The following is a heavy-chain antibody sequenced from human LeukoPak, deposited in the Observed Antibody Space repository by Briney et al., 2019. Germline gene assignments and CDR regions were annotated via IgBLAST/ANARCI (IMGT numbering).Heavy chain of an antibody. CDR3: ATVSDAVLWFGELPNYYYGMDV. CDR2: FDPEDGET. Sequence: GASVKVSCKVSGYTLTELSMHWVRQAPGKGLEWMGGFDPEDGETIYAQKFQGRVTMTEDTSTDTACMELSSLRSEDTAVYYCATVSDAVLWFGELPNYYYGMDVWGQGTTVTVSS. V-gene: IGHV1-24*01. CDR1: GYTLTELS. J-gene: IGHJ6*02. D-gene: IGHD3-10*01.